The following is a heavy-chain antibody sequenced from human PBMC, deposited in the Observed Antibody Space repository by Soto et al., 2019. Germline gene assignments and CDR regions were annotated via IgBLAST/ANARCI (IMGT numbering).Heavy chain of an antibody. CDR2: IYHSGST. Sequence: PSETLSLTCAVSGGSINSSNWSSWVRRPPGKGLEWIGEIYHSGSTNYNPSLKSRVTISVDKSKNQFSLKLNSLTAADTAVYYCARAAGWGSLDYYGLDVWGPGTTVT. CDR3: ARAAGWGSLDYYGLDV. CDR1: GGSINSSNW. V-gene: IGHV4-4*02. J-gene: IGHJ6*02. D-gene: IGHD3-16*01.